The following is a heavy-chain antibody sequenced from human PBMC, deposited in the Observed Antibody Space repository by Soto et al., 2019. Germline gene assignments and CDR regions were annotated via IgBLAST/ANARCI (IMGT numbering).Heavy chain of an antibody. CDR3: AREVNYYGMDV. CDR2: MNPHSGNT. Sequence: QVQLVQSGAEVKKPGASVKVSCKASGYTFTSYDINWVRQATGQGLEWMGWMNPHSGNTGYAQKLQGTGTMTRNTSISTAYMELSSLRSEDTAVYYCAREVNYYGMDVWGQGTTVTVSS. CDR1: GYTFTSYD. J-gene: IGHJ6*02. V-gene: IGHV1-8*01.